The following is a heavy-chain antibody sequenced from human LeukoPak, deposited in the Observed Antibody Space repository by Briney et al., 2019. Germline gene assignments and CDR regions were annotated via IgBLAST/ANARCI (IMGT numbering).Heavy chain of an antibody. V-gene: IGHV1-2*06. J-gene: IGHJ6*02. CDR3: APDGAGQVVLPAAIDIYSYYGTDA. D-gene: IGHD2-2*01. Sequence: EASVRVSCAASGYTFTGYYMSWVRQAPGQGLEWVGRINANGGGTNYAQKVQGRVTMSRDTSMSTAYMELSRLRSDDTAVYGCAPDGAGQVVLPAAIDIYSYYGTDAWGPGTTVTASS. CDR2: INANGGGT. CDR1: GYTFTGYY.